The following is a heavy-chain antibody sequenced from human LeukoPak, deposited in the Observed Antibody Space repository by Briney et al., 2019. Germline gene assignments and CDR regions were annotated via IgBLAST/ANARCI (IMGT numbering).Heavy chain of an antibody. J-gene: IGHJ4*02. CDR1: GYTFTSYA. CDR2: INAGSGNK. D-gene: IGHD2-15*01. CDR3: ARDNPLHCSGGSCYSKVFDY. V-gene: IGHV1-3*01. Sequence: GASVKVSCKASGYTFTSYAMHWVRQAPGKRLEWMGWINAGSGNKKYSHKFQGRVTITRDTSASTAYMELSSLRSEDTAVYYCARDNPLHCSGGSCYSKVFDYWGQGTLVTVSS.